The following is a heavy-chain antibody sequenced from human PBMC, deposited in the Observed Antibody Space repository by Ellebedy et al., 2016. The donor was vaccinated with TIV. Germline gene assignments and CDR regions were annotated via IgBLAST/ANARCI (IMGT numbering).Heavy chain of an antibody. CDR3: ARDPGGSGMDV. J-gene: IGHJ6*02. CDR1: GGSISSYY. Sequence: MPSETLSLTCTVSGGSISSYYWSWIRQPPGKGLEWIGYIYYSGSTNYNPSLKSRVTISVDTSKNQFSLKLSSVTAADTAVYYCARDPGGSGMDVWGQGTTVTVSS. CDR2: IYYSGST. D-gene: IGHD3-16*01. V-gene: IGHV4-59*01.